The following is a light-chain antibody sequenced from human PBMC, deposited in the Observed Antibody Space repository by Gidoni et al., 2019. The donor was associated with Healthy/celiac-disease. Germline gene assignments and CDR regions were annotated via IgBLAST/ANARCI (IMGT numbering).Light chain of an antibody. CDR2: DAS. Sequence: DIQMTQSPSSLSASVGDRVTITCQASQDISNYLNWYQQKPGKAPKLLIYDASNLETGVPSRFSGSGSGTDFTFTISSLQPEDIATYYCQQYDNLPLGPGGVTFGQGTRLEIK. J-gene: IGKJ5*01. CDR3: QQYDNLPLGPGGVT. CDR1: QDISNY. V-gene: IGKV1-33*01.